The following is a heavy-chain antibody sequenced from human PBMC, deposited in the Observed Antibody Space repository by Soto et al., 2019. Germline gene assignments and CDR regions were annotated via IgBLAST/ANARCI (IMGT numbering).Heavy chain of an antibody. CDR2: ISSGSSYI. CDR3: VREEASGSSGLTYYYYYNGMDV. J-gene: IGHJ6*02. Sequence: GGSLRLSCAASGFIFTGYNMNWVRQAPGKGLEWVSSISSGSSYIYYADSVKGRFTISRDNAKNSLYLQMNTLRAEDTALYYCVREEASGSSGLTYYYYYNGMDVWGQGTTVTVSS. CDR1: GFIFTGYN. V-gene: IGHV3-21*01. D-gene: IGHD3-10*01.